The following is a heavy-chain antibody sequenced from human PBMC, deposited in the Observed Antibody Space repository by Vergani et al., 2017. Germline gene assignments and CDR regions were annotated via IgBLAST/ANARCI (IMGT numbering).Heavy chain of an antibody. D-gene: IGHD3-10*01. CDR1: GYSFTSYW. CDR3: ARRGDESSGSYIFDY. CDR2: IYPGDSDT. Sequence: EVQLVQSGAEVKKPGDSLTISCKGSGYSFTSYWIGWVRPLPGKGLEWMGIIYPGDSDTRYSPSFQGQVTISADKSISTAYLQWSSLKASDTAMYYCARRGDESSGSYIFDYWGQGTLVTVSS. V-gene: IGHV5-51*01. J-gene: IGHJ4*02.